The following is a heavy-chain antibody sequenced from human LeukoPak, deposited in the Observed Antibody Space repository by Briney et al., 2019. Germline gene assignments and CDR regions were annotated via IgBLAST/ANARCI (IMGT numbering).Heavy chain of an antibody. Sequence: GASVKVSRRASGYTFNTYGISWVRQAPGQGLEWMGWISTYNGDTNYVQNLQGRVTMTTDTSTSTAYMELMSLRSDDTAVCYCLRDALRPRLTPDYWGQGTLVTVSS. CDR1: GYTFNTYG. CDR3: LRDALRPRLTPDY. J-gene: IGHJ4*02. D-gene: IGHD2-15*01. V-gene: IGHV1-18*01. CDR2: ISTYNGDT.